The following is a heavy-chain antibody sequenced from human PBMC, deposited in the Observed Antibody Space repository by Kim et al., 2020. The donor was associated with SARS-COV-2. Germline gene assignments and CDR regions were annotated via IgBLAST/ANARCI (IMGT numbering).Heavy chain of an antibody. D-gene: IGHD3-10*01. J-gene: IGHJ4*02. CDR3: ARHLYGSGSYYMALWYFDY. CDR2: IYYSGST. V-gene: IGHV4-39*01. Sequence: SETLSLTCTVSGGSISSSSYYWGWIRQPPGKGLEWIGSIYYSGSTYYNPSLKSRVTISVDTSKNQFSLKLSSVTAADTALYYCARHLYGSGSYYMALWYFDYWGQGTLVTVSS. CDR1: GGSISSSSYY.